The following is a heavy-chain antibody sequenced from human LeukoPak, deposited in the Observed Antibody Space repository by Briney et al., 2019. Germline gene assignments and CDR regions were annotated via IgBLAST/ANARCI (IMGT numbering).Heavy chain of an antibody. CDR2: IYHSGST. CDR1: GDSISNSY. Sequence: PSQTLSLTCTVSGDSISNSYWSWIRQSPGKGLEWMGYIYHSGSTNYNPSLMSRVTISVDTSKNQFSLKLSSVTAADTAVYYCARVRPVGPLDYWGQGTLVTVSS. J-gene: IGHJ4*02. V-gene: IGHV4-59*01. CDR3: ARVRPVGPLDY.